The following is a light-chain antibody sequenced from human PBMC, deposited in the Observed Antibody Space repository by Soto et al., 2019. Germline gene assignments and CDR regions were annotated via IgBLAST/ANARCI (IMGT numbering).Light chain of an antibody. J-gene: IGLJ1*01. Sequence: QSVLTQPPSASGSPGQSVAISCTGTSSDVGGYNYVSWYQQHPGKAPKLMIYEVNTRPSGVPDRFSGSKSGNTASLTVSGLQAEDEADYYCSSYAGSINVFGTGTKVTVL. CDR2: EVN. CDR3: SSYAGSINV. CDR1: SSDVGGYNY. V-gene: IGLV2-8*01.